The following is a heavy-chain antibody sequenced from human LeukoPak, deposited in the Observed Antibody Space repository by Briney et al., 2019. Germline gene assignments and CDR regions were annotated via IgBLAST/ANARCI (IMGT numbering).Heavy chain of an antibody. CDR2: IYSNGNT. D-gene: IGHD5-24*01. CDR1: GFTFSSYA. V-gene: IGHV3-23*05. CDR3: ARTNNYAFDI. J-gene: IGHJ3*02. Sequence: GGSLRLSCAASGFTFSSYAMSWVRQAPGKGLEWVSIIYSNGNTHYADSVRGRFTISRDSSMNTLYLQMNNLRAEDTAVYYCARTNNYAFDIWGLGTMVTVSS.